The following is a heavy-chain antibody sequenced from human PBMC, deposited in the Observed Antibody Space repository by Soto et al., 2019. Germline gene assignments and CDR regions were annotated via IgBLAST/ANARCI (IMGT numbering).Heavy chain of an antibody. CDR2: IWYDGSNK. Sequence: QPGGSLRLSCAASGFTFSSYGMHWVRQAPGKGLEWVAVIWYDGSNKYYADSVKGRFTISRDNSKNTLYLQMNSLRAEDTALYYCARGPQEWLLSSPFDYWGQGTLVTVSS. CDR1: GFTFSSYG. J-gene: IGHJ4*02. V-gene: IGHV3-33*01. CDR3: ARGPQEWLLSSPFDY. D-gene: IGHD3-3*01.